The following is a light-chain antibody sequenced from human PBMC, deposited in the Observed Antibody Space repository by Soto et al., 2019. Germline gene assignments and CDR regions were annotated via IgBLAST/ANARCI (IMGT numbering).Light chain of an antibody. J-gene: IGLJ2*01. Sequence: QSVLTQPASVSGSPGQSITISCTGTGSDVGGYNYVSWYQQHPGKAPKFLIYDVSNRPSGVSDRFSGSKSGNTASLTISGLQAEDEADYYCSSYTRTSTEVFGGGTKLTVL. V-gene: IGLV2-14*03. CDR2: DVS. CDR3: SSYTRTSTEV. CDR1: GSDVGGYNY.